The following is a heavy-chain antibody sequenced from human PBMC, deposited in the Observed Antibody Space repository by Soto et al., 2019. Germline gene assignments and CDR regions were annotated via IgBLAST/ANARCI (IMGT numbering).Heavy chain of an antibody. V-gene: IGHV5-10-1*01. Sequence: PGESLKISCQGSGYNFASSWISWVRQMPGKGLEWMGRIEPSDSSANYSPSFQGHVTISADKSISTVYLQWSSLKASDTAMYYCARNKEDYNWHFVYWGQGTQVTVSS. D-gene: IGHD1-20*01. CDR2: IEPSDSSA. J-gene: IGHJ4*02. CDR3: ARNKEDYNWHFVY. CDR1: GYNFASSW.